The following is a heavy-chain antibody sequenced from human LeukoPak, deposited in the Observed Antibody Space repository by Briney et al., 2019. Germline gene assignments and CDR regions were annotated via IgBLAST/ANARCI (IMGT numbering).Heavy chain of an antibody. D-gene: IGHD3-22*01. CDR3: ARGAYYYED. CDR1: GFTFSSYA. J-gene: IGHJ4*02. Sequence: PGGSLRLSCAASGFTFSSYAMSWVRQAPGKGLEWVSYISSSSSTIYYADSVKGRFTISRDNAKNSLYLQMNSPRAEDTAVYYCARGAYYYEDWGQGTLVTVSS. CDR2: ISSSSSTI. V-gene: IGHV3-48*01.